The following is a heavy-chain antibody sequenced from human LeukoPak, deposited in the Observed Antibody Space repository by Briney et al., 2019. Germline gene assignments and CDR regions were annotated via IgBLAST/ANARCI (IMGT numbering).Heavy chain of an antibody. CDR2: ISWNSGSI. Sequence: PGGSLRLSCAASGFTFDDYAMHWVRQAPGKGLEWVSGISWNSGSIGYADSVKGRFTISRDNAKNSLYLQMNSLRAEDTALYYCAKDFSLFWSGPFDYWGQGTLVTVSS. CDR1: GFTFDDYA. V-gene: IGHV3-9*01. J-gene: IGHJ4*02. CDR3: AKDFSLFWSGPFDY. D-gene: IGHD3-3*01.